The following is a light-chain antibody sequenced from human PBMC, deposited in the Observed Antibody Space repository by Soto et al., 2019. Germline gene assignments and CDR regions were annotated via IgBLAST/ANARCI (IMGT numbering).Light chain of an antibody. V-gene: IGKV4-1*01. Sequence: DIVMSQSPDSLAVSLGERATINCRSSQSLLYGGNARAYLAWYQVKPGQPPKLLIYWASTREAGVPDRFSGSGSGTHFTLTISSLQAEDVAAYDCQQYYTTPLTFGQGTKLEIK. CDR2: WAS. CDR3: QQYYTTPLT. J-gene: IGKJ2*01. CDR1: QSLLYGGNARAY.